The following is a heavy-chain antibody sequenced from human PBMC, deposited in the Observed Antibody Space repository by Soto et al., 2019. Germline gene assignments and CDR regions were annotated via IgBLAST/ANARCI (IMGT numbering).Heavy chain of an antibody. CDR1: GFTFSSYG. CDR2: ISHDGSNK. V-gene: IGHV3-30*18. J-gene: IGHJ4*02. CDR3: AKSRIAAAGTPGH. Sequence: LRLSCAASGFTFSSYGMHWVRQAPGKGLEWVALISHDGSNKYYADSVKGRFTISRDNSKNTLYLQMNSLRAEDTAVYYCAKSRIAAAGTPGHWGQGTLVTVSS. D-gene: IGHD6-13*01.